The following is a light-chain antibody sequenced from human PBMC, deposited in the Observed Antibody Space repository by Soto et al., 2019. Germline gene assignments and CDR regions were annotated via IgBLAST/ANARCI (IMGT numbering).Light chain of an antibody. CDR1: SGSIARNY. Sequence: NFMLTQPHSVSESPGKTVTISCTGSSGSIARNYVQWYQQRPGSAPTTVIYGDNQRPSGVPDRFSGSIDSSSKSASLTISGLQTEDEANYYCQSYYSSNHWVFGGGTKLTVL. J-gene: IGLJ3*02. CDR2: GDN. V-gene: IGLV6-57*02. CDR3: QSYYSSNHWV.